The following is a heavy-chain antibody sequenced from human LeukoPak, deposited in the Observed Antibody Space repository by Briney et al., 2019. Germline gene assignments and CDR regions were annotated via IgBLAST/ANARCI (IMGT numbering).Heavy chain of an antibody. CDR3: TTDRGSSGWYGAFDI. CDR1: GLTFNNAW. J-gene: IGHJ3*02. Sequence: SGGSLRLSCAASGLTFNNAWMNWVRQAPGKGLEWVGRIKSKTDGGTTDYAAPVKGRFTISRYDSKNTLYLQMNSLETEDTAVYYCTTDRGSSGWYGAFDIWGQGTMVTVSS. CDR2: IKSKTDGGTT. D-gene: IGHD6-19*01. V-gene: IGHV3-15*01.